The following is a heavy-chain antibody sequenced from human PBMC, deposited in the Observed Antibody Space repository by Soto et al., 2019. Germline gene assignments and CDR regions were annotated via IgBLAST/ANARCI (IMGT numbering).Heavy chain of an antibody. CDR1: GGSISSYY. J-gene: IGHJ6*03. CDR3: AMCRGGSYYYYMDV. V-gene: IGHV4-59*01. Sequence: SETLSLTCTVSGGSISSYYWSWIRQPPGKGLEWIGYIYYSGSTNYNPSLKSRVTISVDTSKNQFSLKLSSVTAADTAVYYCAMCRGGSYYYYMDVWGKGTTVTVSS. CDR2: IYYSGST. D-gene: IGHD1-26*01.